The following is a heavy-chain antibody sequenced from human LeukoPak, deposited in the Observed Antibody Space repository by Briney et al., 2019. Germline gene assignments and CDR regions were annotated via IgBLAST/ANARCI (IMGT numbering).Heavy chain of an antibody. D-gene: IGHD6-13*01. V-gene: IGHV3-30*02. CDR2: IRYDGSNK. Sequence: GGSLRLSCAASGFTFSSYGMHWVRQAPGKGLEWVAFIRYDGSNKYYADSVKGRFTISRDNSKNTLYLQMNSLRAEDTAVYYCARGSSWYEVLSYMDVWGKGTTVTVSS. CDR3: ARGSSWYEVLSYMDV. J-gene: IGHJ6*03. CDR1: GFTFSSYG.